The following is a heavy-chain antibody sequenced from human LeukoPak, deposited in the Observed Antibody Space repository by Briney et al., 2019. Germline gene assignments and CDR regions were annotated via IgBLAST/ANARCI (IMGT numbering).Heavy chain of an antibody. J-gene: IGHJ6*03. Sequence: SETLSLTCTVSGGSISSYYWSWIRQPPGKGLEWIGYIYYSGSTNYNPSLKSRVTISVDTSKNQFSLKLSSVTAADTAVYYCAGSRWFGELSYYYYYMDVWGKGTTVTISS. CDR3: AGSRWFGELSYYYYYMDV. V-gene: IGHV4-59*01. CDR1: GGSISSYY. D-gene: IGHD3-10*01. CDR2: IYYSGST.